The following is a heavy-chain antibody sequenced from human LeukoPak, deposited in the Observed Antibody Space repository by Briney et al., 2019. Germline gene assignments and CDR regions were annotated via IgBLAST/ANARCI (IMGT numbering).Heavy chain of an antibody. CDR1: GFTFSSYS. J-gene: IGHJ4*02. CDR2: ISSSSSYI. Sequence: PGGSLRLSCAVSGFTFSSYSMNWVRQAPGKGLEWVSSISSSSSYIYYADSVKRRFTISRDNAKTSLYLQMNSLRAEETAVYYCARLGVYGGYNAVDYWGQGTLVTVSS. CDR3: ARLGVYGGYNAVDY. D-gene: IGHD5-12*01. V-gene: IGHV3-21*01.